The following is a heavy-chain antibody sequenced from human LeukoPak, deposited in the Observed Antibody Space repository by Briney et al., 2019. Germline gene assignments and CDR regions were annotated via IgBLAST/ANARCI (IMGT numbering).Heavy chain of an antibody. V-gene: IGHV3-21*01. CDR2: ISSSSSYI. CDR1: GFTFSSYS. D-gene: IGHD4-17*01. J-gene: IGHJ4*02. CDR3: AREVAMGDYQEWDDY. Sequence: GGSLRLSCAASGFTFSSYSMNWVRQAPGKGLEWVSSISSSSSYIYYADSVKGRFTISRDNAKNSLYLQMNSLKAEDTAVYYCAREVAMGDYQEWDDYWGQGTLVTVSS.